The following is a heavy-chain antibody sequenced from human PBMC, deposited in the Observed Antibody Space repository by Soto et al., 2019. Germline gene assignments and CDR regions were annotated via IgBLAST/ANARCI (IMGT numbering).Heavy chain of an antibody. Sequence: PSETLSLTCTVSGASISSYYWNWIRQSPGKGLEWIGYMHDSGSTSYNPSLKSRVTISVDRSRNHFSLQLTSVTAADTAVHYCARSEATALDFWGQGTLVTVSS. J-gene: IGHJ4*02. V-gene: IGHV4-59*12. CDR1: GASISSYY. CDR3: ARSEATALDF. CDR2: MHDSGST.